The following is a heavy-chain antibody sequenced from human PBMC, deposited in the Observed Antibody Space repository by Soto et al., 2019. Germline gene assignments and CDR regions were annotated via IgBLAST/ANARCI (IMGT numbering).Heavy chain of an antibody. D-gene: IGHD2-2*01. CDR1: GGTFSSYA. J-gene: IGHJ6*02. CDR3: ARGLEGVVPAAMVDGYYYYYGMDV. Sequence: ASVKVSCKASGGTFSSYAISWVRQAPGQGLEWMGGIIPIFGTANYAQKFQGRVTITADKSTSTAYMELSSLRSEDTAVYYCARGLEGVVPAAMVDGYYYYYGMDVWG. V-gene: IGHV1-69*06. CDR2: IIPIFGTA.